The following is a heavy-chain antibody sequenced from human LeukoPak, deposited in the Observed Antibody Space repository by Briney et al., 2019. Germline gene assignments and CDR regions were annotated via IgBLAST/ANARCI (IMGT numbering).Heavy chain of an antibody. D-gene: IGHD2-2*02. J-gene: IGHJ6*03. Sequence: VASVKVSCKASGYTFTSYGISWVRQAPGQGLEWMGWISAYNGHTNYAQKLQGRVTMTTDASTTTAYMELRSLRSDDTAVYYCVRDGHRLYDYYYYMDVWGKGTTVTVSS. CDR1: GYTFTSYG. CDR2: ISAYNGHT. V-gene: IGHV1-18*01. CDR3: VRDGHRLYDYYYYMDV.